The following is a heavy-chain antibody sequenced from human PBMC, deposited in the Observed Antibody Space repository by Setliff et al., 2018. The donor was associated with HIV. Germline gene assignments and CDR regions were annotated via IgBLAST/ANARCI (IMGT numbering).Heavy chain of an antibody. Sequence: ASVKVSCKASGYTFTAFGMNWLRQAPGQGPEWMGWISTYNGNTNYAQKFQGRVTMTTDTSTSTVYMELRSLRSDDTAVYYCAKDPSVTVTTIWGQGAMVTVSS. J-gene: IGHJ3*02. CDR2: ISTYNGNT. CDR1: GYTFTAFG. CDR3: AKDPSVTVTTI. V-gene: IGHV1-18*01. D-gene: IGHD4-17*01.